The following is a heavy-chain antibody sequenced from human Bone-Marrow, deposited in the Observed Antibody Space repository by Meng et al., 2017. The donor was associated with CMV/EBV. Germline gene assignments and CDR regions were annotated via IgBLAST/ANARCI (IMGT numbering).Heavy chain of an antibody. V-gene: IGHV3-13*01. CDR3: ARGTTGYSSSWLYYYGMDV. CDR1: GFTFSSYD. J-gene: IGHJ6*02. CDR2: IGTAGDT. D-gene: IGHD6-13*01. Sequence: GGSLRLSCAASGFTFSSYDMHWVRQATGKGLEWVSAIGTAGDTYYPGSVKGRFTISRENAKNSLYLQMNSLRAGDTAVYYCARGTTGYSSSWLYYYGMDVWGQGTTVTVSS.